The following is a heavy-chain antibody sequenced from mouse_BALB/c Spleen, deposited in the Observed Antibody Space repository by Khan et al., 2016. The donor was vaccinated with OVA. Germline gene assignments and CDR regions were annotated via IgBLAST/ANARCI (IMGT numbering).Heavy chain of an antibody. CDR2: ISSANNI. CDR1: GFTFNKYA. V-gene: IGHV5-6-5*01. D-gene: IGHD1-1*01. J-gene: IGHJ4*01. CDR3: VRGYYDGELDY. Sequence: EVELVESGGGLVKPGGSLKLSCAASGFTFNKYAMSWVRQTPEKRLEWVASISSANNIHYPDSVKGQFTISRDNARNILYLEMSSLRSNDTAIYYCVRGYYDGELDYWGQGTSVTVSS.